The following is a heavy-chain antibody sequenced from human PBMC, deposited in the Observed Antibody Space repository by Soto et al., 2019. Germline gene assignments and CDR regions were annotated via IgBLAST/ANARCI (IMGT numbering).Heavy chain of an antibody. Sequence: TCTFSWFSFSNSRMGVGWIRQPPGKALEWLALIYWDDDKRYSPSLKSRLTITKDTSKNQVVLTMTNMDPVDTATYYCAHRGTRSGSGSSRECFQHCGQGTLVTVSS. CDR1: WFSFSNSRMG. J-gene: IGHJ1*01. V-gene: IGHV2-5*02. CDR2: IYWDDDK. D-gene: IGHD3-10*01. CDR3: AHRGTRSGSGSSRECFQH.